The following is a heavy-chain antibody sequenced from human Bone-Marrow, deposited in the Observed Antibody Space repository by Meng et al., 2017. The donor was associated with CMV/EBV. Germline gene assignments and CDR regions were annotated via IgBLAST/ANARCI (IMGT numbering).Heavy chain of an antibody. Sequence: EGQLVKSRGTLVHPGGSLRLSCGVSGFTVRNYWMHWVRQRSGKGLEWVSRIDNNDGRSTSYADSVRGRFTISRDNAKNSLYLQMNSLRAEDTAVYSCARDSWGPAYWGQGTLVTVSS. CDR1: GFTVRNYW. CDR2: IDNNDGRST. D-gene: IGHD6-13*01. CDR3: ARDSWGPAY. J-gene: IGHJ4*02. V-gene: IGHV3-74*01.